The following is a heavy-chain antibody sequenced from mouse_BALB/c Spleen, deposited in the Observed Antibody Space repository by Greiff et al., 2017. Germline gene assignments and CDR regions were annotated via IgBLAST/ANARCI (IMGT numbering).Heavy chain of an antibody. J-gene: IGHJ3*01. V-gene: IGHV10-1*02. CDR3: VSAYGYDSFAY. CDR1: GFTFNTYA. CDR2: IRSKSNNYAT. Sequence: EAGGGLVQPKGSLKLSCAASGFTFNTYAMNWVRQAPGKGLEWVARIRSKSNNYATYYADSVKDRFTISRDDSQSMLYLQMNNLKTEDTAMYYCVSAYGYDSFAYWGQGTLVTVSA. D-gene: IGHD2-2*01.